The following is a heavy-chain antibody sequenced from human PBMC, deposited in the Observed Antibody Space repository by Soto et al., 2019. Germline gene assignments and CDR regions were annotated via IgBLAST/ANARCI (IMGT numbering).Heavy chain of an antibody. J-gene: IGHJ4*02. CDR3: ARALDYYDILSRFSFDY. D-gene: IGHD3-9*01. Sequence: SETLSLTCTVSGGSISSSSYYWGWIRQPPGKGLEWIGSIYYSGSTYYNPSLKSRVTISVDTSKNQFSLKLSSVTAADTAVYYCARALDYYDILSRFSFDYWGQGTLVTVSS. V-gene: IGHV4-39*01. CDR1: GGSISSSSYY. CDR2: IYYSGST.